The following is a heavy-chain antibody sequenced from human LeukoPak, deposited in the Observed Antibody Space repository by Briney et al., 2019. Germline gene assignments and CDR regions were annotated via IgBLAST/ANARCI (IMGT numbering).Heavy chain of an antibody. J-gene: IGHJ5*02. CDR2: MNPNSGNT. CDR1: GYTFTSYD. CDR3: ARAEGDYGDYKFDP. V-gene: IGHV1-8*01. Sequence: ASVKVSCKASGYTFTSYDIHWVRQASGQGLEWMGWMNPNSGNTGYAHKFQGRVTMTRNTSISTAYMELSSLRSEDTAVYYCARAEGDYGDYKFDPWGQGTLVTVSS. D-gene: IGHD4-17*01.